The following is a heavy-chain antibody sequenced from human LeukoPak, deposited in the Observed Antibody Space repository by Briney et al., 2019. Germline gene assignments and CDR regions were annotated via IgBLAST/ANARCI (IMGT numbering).Heavy chain of an antibody. Sequence: GESLKISCRGSGYSFTSYWIGWVRQMPGKGLEWMGIIYPGDSHTRYSPSFQGQVTISADKSISTAYLPWSSLKASDTAMYYCATLKGGDDTEIDYWGRGTLVTVSS. V-gene: IGHV5-51*01. CDR2: IYPGDSHT. D-gene: IGHD5-12*01. CDR1: GYSFTSYW. CDR3: ATLKGGDDTEIDY. J-gene: IGHJ4*02.